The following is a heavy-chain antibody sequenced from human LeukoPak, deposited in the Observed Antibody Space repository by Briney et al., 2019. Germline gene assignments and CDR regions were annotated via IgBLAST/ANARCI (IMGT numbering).Heavy chain of an antibody. CDR3: VYYGSRTQGAFDV. Sequence: PGGSLRLSCAASGFTFSSYAMSWVRQAPGKGLEWVAYTSNRRDYTNYADSVKGRFTISRANANNSLYLQMNDLRADDRAVYYCVYYGSRTQGAFDVWGQGTMVTVSS. CDR2: TSNRRDYT. V-gene: IGHV3-21*05. CDR1: GFTFSSYA. D-gene: IGHD3-10*01. J-gene: IGHJ3*01.